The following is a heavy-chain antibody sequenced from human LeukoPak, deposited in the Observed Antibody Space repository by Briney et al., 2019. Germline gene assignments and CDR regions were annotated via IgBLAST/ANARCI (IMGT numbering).Heavy chain of an antibody. CDR2: INHSGST. D-gene: IGHD5-12*01. J-gene: IGHJ4*02. CDR1: GGSFSGYY. Sequence: SETLSLTCAVYGGSFSGYYWSWIRQPPGKGLEWIGEINHSGSTNYNPSLKSRVTISVDTSKNQFSLKLGSVTAADTAVYYCARVASRTPRPTTPDYWGQGTLVTVSS. CDR3: ARVASRTPRPTTPDY. V-gene: IGHV4-34*01.